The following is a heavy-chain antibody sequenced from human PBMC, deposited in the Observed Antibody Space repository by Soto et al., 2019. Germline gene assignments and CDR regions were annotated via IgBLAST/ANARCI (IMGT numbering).Heavy chain of an antibody. CDR1: GGSFSGYY. V-gene: IGHV4-34*01. CDR3: AKINGWNYFDY. D-gene: IGHD6-19*01. Sequence: QVQLRQWGAGLLKPSETLSLTCAVYGGSFSGYYWSWIRQPPGKGLEWIGEINHSGSTNYNPSLKSRVTISVDTSKNQFSLKLSSVTAADTAVYYCAKINGWNYFDYWGQGTLVTVSS. CDR2: INHSGST. J-gene: IGHJ4*02.